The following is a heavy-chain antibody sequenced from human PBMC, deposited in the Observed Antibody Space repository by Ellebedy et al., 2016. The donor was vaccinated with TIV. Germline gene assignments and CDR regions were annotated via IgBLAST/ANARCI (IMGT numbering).Heavy chain of an antibody. CDR3: ARLITGGHSHYYNLDV. J-gene: IGHJ6*03. Sequence: GSLRLXCAVSGFSISSGFYWGWIRQSPGKGLEWIGRIYNSGNTNYNPSLKSRVTMSVDTSKHHFSLKLSSVTAADTAIYFCARLITGGHSHYYNLDVWGEGTTVTVSS. CDR2: IYNSGNT. CDR1: GFSISSGFY. V-gene: IGHV4-38-2*01. D-gene: IGHD2-8*02.